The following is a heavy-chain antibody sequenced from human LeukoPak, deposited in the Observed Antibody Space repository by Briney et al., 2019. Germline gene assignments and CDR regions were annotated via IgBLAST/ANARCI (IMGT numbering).Heavy chain of an antibody. CDR3: ARQWGDGYYSLSHY. D-gene: IGHD5-24*01. CDR2: IYPGDSDT. Sequence: GESLKISCRGSGYSFTSYWIAWVRQMPGKGLEWMGIIYPGDSDTRYNPSFQGQVTISVDKSISTAYLQWSSLKASDTAMYYCARQWGDGYYSLSHYWGQGTLVTVSS. V-gene: IGHV5-51*01. CDR1: GYSFTSYW. J-gene: IGHJ4*02.